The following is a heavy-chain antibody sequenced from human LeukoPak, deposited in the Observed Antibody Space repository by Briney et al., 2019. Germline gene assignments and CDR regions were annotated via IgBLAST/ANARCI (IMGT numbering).Heavy chain of an antibody. J-gene: IGHJ4*02. Sequence: ASVKVSCKASGGTFSSYAISWVRQAPGQGLEWMGRITPILGIANYAQKFQGRVTITADKSTSTAYMELSSLRSEDTAVYYCARGLTRDIVVVPAAHGLDYWGQGTLVTVSS. D-gene: IGHD2-2*01. CDR2: ITPILGIA. CDR3: ARGLTRDIVVVPAAHGLDY. V-gene: IGHV1-69*04. CDR1: GGTFSSYA.